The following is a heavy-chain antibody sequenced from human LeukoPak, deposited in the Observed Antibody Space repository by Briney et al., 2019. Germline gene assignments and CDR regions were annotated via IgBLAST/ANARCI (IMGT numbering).Heavy chain of an antibody. CDR1: GFTFTSSA. CDR2: SVVGSGNT. D-gene: IGHD2-8*01. J-gene: IGHJ4*02. CDR3: AANLKGYCTNGVCGFDY. V-gene: IGHV1-58*02. Sequence: SVKVSYKASGFTFTSSAMQWVRQARGKRLEWIGWSVVGSGNTNYAQKFQERVTITRDMSTSTAYMELSSLRSEDTAVYYCAANLKGYCTNGVCGFDYWGQGTLVTVSS.